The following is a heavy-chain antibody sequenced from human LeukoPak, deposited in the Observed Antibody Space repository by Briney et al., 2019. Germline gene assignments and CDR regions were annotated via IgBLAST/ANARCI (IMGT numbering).Heavy chain of an antibody. CDR2: ISGSGGST. Sequence: GGSLRLSCAASGFTVSSNYMSWVRQAPGKGLEWVSAISGSGGSTYYADSVKGRFTISRDNSKNTLYLQMNSLRAEDTAVYYCAKDLALGQYWGQGTLVTVSS. D-gene: IGHD3-3*02. CDR3: AKDLALGQY. J-gene: IGHJ4*02. CDR1: GFTVSSNY. V-gene: IGHV3-23*01.